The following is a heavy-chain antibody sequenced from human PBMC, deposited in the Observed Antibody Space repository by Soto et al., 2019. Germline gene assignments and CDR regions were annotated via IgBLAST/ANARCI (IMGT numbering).Heavy chain of an antibody. CDR2: IYYSGST. V-gene: IGHV4-59*01. D-gene: IGHD3-10*01. J-gene: IGHJ6*02. CDR1: GGSISSYY. CDR3: ARYITIVRGVISTGYYYGMDV. Sequence: QVQLQESGPGLVKPSETLSLTCTVSGGSISSYYWSWIRQPPGKGLEWIGYIYYSGSTNYNPSLKSRVTISVDTSKNQFSLKLSSVTAADTAVYYCARYITIVRGVISTGYYYGMDVWGQGTTVTVSS.